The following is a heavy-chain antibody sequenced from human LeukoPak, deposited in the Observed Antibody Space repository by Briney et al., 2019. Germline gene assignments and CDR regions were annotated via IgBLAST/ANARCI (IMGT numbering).Heavy chain of an antibody. D-gene: IGHD3-22*01. Sequence: PGGSLRLSCAASGFTFSGFWMHWVRQAPGKGLVWVSRISSDGSSTSYADSVKGRSTISRDNAKNTLYLQMSSLRAEDTAVYYCARVVSGYTDSWFDPWGQGTLVTASS. J-gene: IGHJ5*02. CDR1: GFTFSGFW. CDR2: ISSDGSST. CDR3: ARVVSGYTDSWFDP. V-gene: IGHV3-74*01.